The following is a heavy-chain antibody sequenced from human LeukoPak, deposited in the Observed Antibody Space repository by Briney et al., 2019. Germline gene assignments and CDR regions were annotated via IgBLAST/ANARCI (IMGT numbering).Heavy chain of an antibody. CDR1: GGSFSGYY. Sequence: SETPSLTCAVYGGSFSGYYWSWIRQPPGKGLEWIGEINHSGSTNYNPSLKSRVTISVDTSKNQFSLKLSSVTAADTAVYYCARSGYSYGYNYYYGMDVWGQGTTVTVSS. CDR3: ARSGYSYGYNYYYGMDV. D-gene: IGHD5-18*01. V-gene: IGHV4-34*01. CDR2: INHSGST. J-gene: IGHJ6*02.